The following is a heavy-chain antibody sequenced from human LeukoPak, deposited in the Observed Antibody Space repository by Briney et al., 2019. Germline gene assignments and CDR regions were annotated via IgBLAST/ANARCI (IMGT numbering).Heavy chain of an antibody. D-gene: IGHD3-16*02. CDR2: ISYDGSNK. J-gene: IGHJ4*02. CDR3: AKGIYKSVFEGRYRSPGDY. V-gene: IGHV3-30*18. Sequence: GGSLRLSCAASGFTFSSYGMHWVRQAPGKGLEWVAVISYDGSNKYYADSVKGRFTISRDNSKNTLYLRMNSLKDEDTAGYYCAKGIYKSVFEGRYRSPGDYWAQRTLVTVSS. CDR1: GFTFSSYG.